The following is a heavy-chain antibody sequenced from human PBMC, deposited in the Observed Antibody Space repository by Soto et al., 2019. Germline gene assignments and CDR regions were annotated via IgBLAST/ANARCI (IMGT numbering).Heavy chain of an antibody. V-gene: IGHV4-61*08. D-gene: IGHD3-10*01. Sequence: SETLSLTCTVSGGSISSGGYYWNWIRQHPGKGLEWIGYIYYSGSTNYNPSLKSRVTMSVDTPKNQFSLKLSSVTAADTAVYYCARRGYGPGFPYYYGMDVWGQGTTVTVSS. J-gene: IGHJ6*02. CDR3: ARRGYGPGFPYYYGMDV. CDR2: IYYSGST. CDR1: GGSISSGGYY.